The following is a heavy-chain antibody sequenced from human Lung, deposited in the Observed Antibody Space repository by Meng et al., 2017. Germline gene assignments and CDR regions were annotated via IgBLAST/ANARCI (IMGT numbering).Heavy chain of an antibody. V-gene: IGHV4-4*02. D-gene: IGHD1-7*01. CDR3: ARETLRELGLFHY. CDR2: ISHSGST. Sequence: QPQLPGSAPRLVPPSGTLSLACAVSGDSITRTQWWSWLRQTPGKGLEWIGEISHSGSTVYRPSLQGRVSISLDKSNNEFSLKLTSVTAADTAVYYCARETLRELGLFHYWGQGILVTVSS. J-gene: IGHJ4*02. CDR1: GDSITRTQW.